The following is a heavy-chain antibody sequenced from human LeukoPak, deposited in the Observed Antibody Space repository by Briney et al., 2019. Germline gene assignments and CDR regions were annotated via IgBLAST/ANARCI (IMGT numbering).Heavy chain of an antibody. Sequence: GGSLRLSCAASGFTFRSYGMHWVRQAPGKGLEWVAVISYDGSNKYSADSVKGRFTISRDNSKNTLYLQMSSLRAEDTAIYYCTNNYYDSSGYSSYFDYWGQGTLVTVSS. CDR1: GFTFRSYG. CDR3: TNNYYDSSGYSSYFDY. V-gene: IGHV3-30*18. J-gene: IGHJ4*02. D-gene: IGHD3-22*01. CDR2: ISYDGSNK.